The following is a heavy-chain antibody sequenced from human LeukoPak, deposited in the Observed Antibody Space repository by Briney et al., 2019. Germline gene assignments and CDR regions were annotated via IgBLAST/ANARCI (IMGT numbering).Heavy chain of an antibody. J-gene: IGHJ4*02. CDR2: IIPIFGTA. Sequence: SVKVSCKASGVTFSSYAISWVRQAPGQGLEWMGGIIPIFGTANYAQKFQGRVTITTDESTSSAYMELSSLRSEDTAVYYCASYYDSSGAPLDYWGQGTLVTVSS. CDR3: ASYYDSSGAPLDY. CDR1: GVTFSSYA. D-gene: IGHD3-22*01. V-gene: IGHV1-69*05.